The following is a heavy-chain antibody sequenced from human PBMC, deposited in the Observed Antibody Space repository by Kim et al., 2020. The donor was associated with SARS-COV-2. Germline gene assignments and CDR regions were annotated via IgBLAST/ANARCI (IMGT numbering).Heavy chain of an antibody. J-gene: IGHJ3*02. D-gene: IGHD3-22*01. V-gene: IGHV4-61*01. CDR2: IYYSGST. Sequence: SETLSLTCTVSGGSVSSGSYYWSWIRQPPGKGLEWIGYIYYSGSTNYNPSLKSRVTISVDTSKNQFSLKLSSVTAADTAVYYCARVLSYDSSGWDAFDIWGQGTMVTVSS. CDR3: ARVLSYDSSGWDAFDI. CDR1: GGSVSSGSYY.